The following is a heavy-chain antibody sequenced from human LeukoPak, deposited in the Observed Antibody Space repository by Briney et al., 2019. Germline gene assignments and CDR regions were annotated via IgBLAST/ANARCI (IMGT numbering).Heavy chain of an antibody. D-gene: IGHD1-26*01. J-gene: IGHJ6*03. CDR3: AREGALYYYYYMDV. Sequence: KPSETLSLTCTVSGGSISSYYWSWIRQPPGKGLEWIGYIYYSGSTNYNPSLKSRVTMSVDTSKNQFSLKLSSVTAADTAVYYCAREGALYYYYYMDVWGKGTTVTISS. V-gene: IGHV4-59*12. CDR1: GGSISSYY. CDR2: IYYSGST.